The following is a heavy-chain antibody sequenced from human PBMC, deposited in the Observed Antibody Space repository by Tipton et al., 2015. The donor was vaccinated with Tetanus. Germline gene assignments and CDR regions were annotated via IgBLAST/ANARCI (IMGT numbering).Heavy chain of an antibody. D-gene: IGHD4-17*01. CDR2: IIPIFGTA. V-gene: IGHV1-69*01. CDR1: GGTFSSYA. Sequence: QLVQSGAEVKKPGSSVKVSCKASGGTFSSYAISWVRQAPGQGLEWMGGIIPIFGTADYAQKFQGRVTITADESTSTAYMELSSLRSEDTAVYYCARGADDYGDIGGYFDLWGRGTLVTVSS. CDR3: ARGADDYGDIGGYFDL. J-gene: IGHJ2*01.